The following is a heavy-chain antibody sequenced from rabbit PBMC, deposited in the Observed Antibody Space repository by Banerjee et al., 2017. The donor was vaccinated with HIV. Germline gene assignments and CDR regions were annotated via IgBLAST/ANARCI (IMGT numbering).Heavy chain of an antibody. J-gene: IGHJ4*01. D-gene: IGHD7-1*01. Sequence: QEQLEESGGDLVKPEGSLTLTCTASGFSFSNKYVMCWVRQAPGKGLEWIACIGAGSSGTTYYASWAKGRFTISKTSSTTVTLQMTSLTAADTATYFCARAGGAGYSFALWGPGTLVTVS. CDR2: IGAGSSGTT. V-gene: IGHV1S45*01. CDR1: GFSFSNKYV. CDR3: ARAGGAGYSFAL.